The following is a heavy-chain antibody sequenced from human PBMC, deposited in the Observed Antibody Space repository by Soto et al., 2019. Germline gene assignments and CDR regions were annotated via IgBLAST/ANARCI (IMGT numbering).Heavy chain of an antibody. D-gene: IGHD4-17*01. Sequence: QVQLVESGGGVVQPGRSLRLSCAASGFTFTTYGIHWVRQAPGTGLEWVAVVSYDGENKYYADSMKGRFTISRDNSKNTLYLQMNSLRPEDTAVYYCAKGLTTVTTRDAFYVWGQGTMVTVSS. J-gene: IGHJ3*01. CDR2: VSYDGENK. CDR1: GFTFTTYG. V-gene: IGHV3-30*18. CDR3: AKGLTTVTTRDAFYV.